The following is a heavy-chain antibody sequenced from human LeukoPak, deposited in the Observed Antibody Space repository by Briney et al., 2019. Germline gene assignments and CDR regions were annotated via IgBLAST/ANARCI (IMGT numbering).Heavy chain of an antibody. Sequence: PSQTLSLTCTVSGGSISSGSYYWSWIRQPAGKGLEWIGCIYTSGSTNYNPSLKSRVTISVDTSKNQFSLKLSSVTAADTAVYYCAREFLLNSLGTTVTINWFDPWGQGTLITVSS. CDR1: GGSISSGSYY. D-gene: IGHD4-17*01. V-gene: IGHV4-61*02. CDR2: IYTSGST. J-gene: IGHJ5*02. CDR3: AREFLLNSLGTTVTINWFDP.